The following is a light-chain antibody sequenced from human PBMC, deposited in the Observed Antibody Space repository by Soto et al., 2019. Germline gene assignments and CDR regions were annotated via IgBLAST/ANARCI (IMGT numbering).Light chain of an antibody. V-gene: IGLV1-44*01. CDR1: SSNIGSNP. Sequence: QSVLTQPPSASGTPGQSVTISCSGGSSNIGSNPVSWYQHVPGTAPKLLIHTNTQRPLGVPVRFSGSKSGTSASLAISGLQSEDEADYYCAVWDDTFYVFGSGTKLTVL. J-gene: IGLJ1*01. CDR2: TNT. CDR3: AVWDDTFYV.